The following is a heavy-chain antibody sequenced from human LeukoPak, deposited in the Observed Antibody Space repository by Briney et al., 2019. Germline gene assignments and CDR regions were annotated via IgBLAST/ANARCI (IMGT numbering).Heavy chain of an antibody. D-gene: IGHD6-13*01. CDR3: AREGLIAAPYYYYYMDV. V-gene: IGHV1-18*01. CDR2: ISAYNGNT. CDR1: GYTFTSYD. Sequence: ASVKVSCKASGYTFTSYDISWVRQAPGQGLEWMGWISAYNGNTNYAQKLQGRVTMTTDTSTSTAYMELRSLRSDDTAVYYCAREGLIAAPYYYYYMDVWGKGTTVTVSS. J-gene: IGHJ6*03.